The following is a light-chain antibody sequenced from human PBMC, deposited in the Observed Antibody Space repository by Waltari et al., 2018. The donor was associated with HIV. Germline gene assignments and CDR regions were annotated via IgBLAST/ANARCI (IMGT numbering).Light chain of an antibody. Sequence: NFRLSQPTSASAYAGQTVTVSCTRRSGHIPCGSVEWDQRRPDNSPSNVIYKNKQTRAGVPDRVSGSIDRSTNSASLTISGLMAEDEADYYCLSYDGVNQVFGGGTKLTVL. V-gene: IGLV6-57*01. CDR2: KNK. CDR3: LSYDGVNQV. CDR1: SGHIPCGS. J-gene: IGLJ3*02.